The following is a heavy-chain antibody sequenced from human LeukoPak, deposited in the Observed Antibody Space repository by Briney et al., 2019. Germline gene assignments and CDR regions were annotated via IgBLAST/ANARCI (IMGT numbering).Heavy chain of an antibody. J-gene: IGHJ6*02. D-gene: IGHD3-22*01. Sequence: GGSLRLSCAASGFTFSSYWTHWVRQAPGKGLVWVSRINSDGSSTSYADSVKGRFTISRDNAKNTLYLQMNGLRAEDTAVYYCARAYDSSGYYLYYYYYGMDVWGQGTTVTVSS. CDR1: GFTFSSYW. V-gene: IGHV3-74*01. CDR2: INSDGSST. CDR3: ARAYDSSGYYLYYYYYGMDV.